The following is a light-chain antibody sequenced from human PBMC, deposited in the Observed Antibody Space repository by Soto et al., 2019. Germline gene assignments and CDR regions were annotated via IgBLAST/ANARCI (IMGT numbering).Light chain of an antibody. Sequence: IVMTQSPATLSVSPGEGATLSCRASQSVSSNFAWYQQKPGQAPRLLIYGASTRATGIPARFSGSGSGTEFTVSISSLQSEDVAVYYCQQYQNWPLTFGGGTKVEIK. CDR3: QQYQNWPLT. V-gene: IGKV3-15*01. J-gene: IGKJ4*01. CDR1: QSVSSN. CDR2: GAS.